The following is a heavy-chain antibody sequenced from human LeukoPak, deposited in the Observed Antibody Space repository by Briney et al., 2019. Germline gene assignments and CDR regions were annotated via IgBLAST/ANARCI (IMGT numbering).Heavy chain of an antibody. CDR3: AKSRGLSSPFDY. CDR2: ISSSGSTI. D-gene: IGHD2-15*01. J-gene: IGHJ4*02. Sequence: PGGSLRLSCAASGFTFSDYYMSWIRQAPGKGLEWVSYISSSGSTIYYADSVKGRFTISRDNSKNTLYLQMNSLRAEDTAVYYCAKSRGLSSPFDYWGQGTLVTVSS. CDR1: GFTFSDYY. V-gene: IGHV3-11*01.